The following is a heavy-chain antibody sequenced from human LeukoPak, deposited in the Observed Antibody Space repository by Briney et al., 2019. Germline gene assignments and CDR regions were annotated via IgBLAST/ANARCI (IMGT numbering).Heavy chain of an antibody. CDR1: GFTFSSYA. CDR2: ISYDGSNK. V-gene: IGHV3-30-3*01. Sequence: GGSLRLSCAASGFTFSSYAMHWVRQAPGKGLEWVAVISYDGSNKYYADSVKGRFTISRDNSKNTLYLQMNSLRAEDTAVYYCAISAWELQRSAHYFDYWGQGTLVTVSS. D-gene: IGHD1-26*01. J-gene: IGHJ4*02. CDR3: AISAWELQRSAHYFDY.